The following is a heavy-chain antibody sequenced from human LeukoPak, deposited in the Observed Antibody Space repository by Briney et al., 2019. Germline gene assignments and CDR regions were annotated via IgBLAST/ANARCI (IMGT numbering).Heavy chain of an antibody. Sequence: PSETLSLTCTVSGGSISGSSYYWGWIRQPPGKGLEWIGSIYYSGSTYYNPSLKSRITISVDTSKNQFSLELISVTAADTAVYYCARGSTDRGIIINYWGQGNLVTVSS. J-gene: IGHJ4*02. D-gene: IGHD3-10*01. V-gene: IGHV4-39*07. CDR1: GGSISGSSYY. CDR3: ARGSTDRGIIINY. CDR2: IYYSGST.